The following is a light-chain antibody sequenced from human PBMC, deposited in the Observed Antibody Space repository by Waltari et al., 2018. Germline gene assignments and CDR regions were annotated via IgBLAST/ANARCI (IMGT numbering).Light chain of an antibody. CDR1: SSDVGGYNY. CDR3: SSYIGSSTLEL. J-gene: IGLJ2*01. CDR2: DVS. Sequence: QSALTQPASVSGSPGQSITISCTGTSSDVGGYNYVSWYQQHPGKAPKLIIFDVSDRPSGVSNRFSGYKSGNTASLTISGLQAEDEADYYCSSYIGSSTLELFGGGTSLTVL. V-gene: IGLV2-14*03.